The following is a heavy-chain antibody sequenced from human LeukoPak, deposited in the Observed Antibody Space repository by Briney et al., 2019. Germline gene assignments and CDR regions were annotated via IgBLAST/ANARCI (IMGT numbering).Heavy chain of an antibody. Sequence: SETLSLTCTVSGGSISSSSYYWGWIRQPPGKGLEWIGSIYYSGSTYYNPSLKSRVTISVDTSKNQFSLKLSSVTAADTAVYYCARVIRHYDILTGYWVNYYMDVWGKGTTVTVSS. D-gene: IGHD3-9*01. CDR3: ARVIRHYDILTGYWVNYYMDV. V-gene: IGHV4-39*07. CDR2: IYYSGST. CDR1: GGSISSSSYY. J-gene: IGHJ6*03.